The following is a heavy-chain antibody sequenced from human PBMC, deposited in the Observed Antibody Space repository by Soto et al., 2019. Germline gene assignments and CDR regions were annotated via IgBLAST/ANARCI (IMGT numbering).Heavy chain of an antibody. CDR1: GYTFTSYA. CDR3: ARDAGDSGFGRFDP. V-gene: IGHV1-3*01. Sequence: QVHLVQSGAEVKKPGASVKVSCKASGYTFTSYAVHWVRQAPGQRLEWMGWMNAGNGNTKYSQKFQGRVTITRDTSANTDYMELSSLRSEDTAVYYCARDAGDSGFGRFDPWGQGTLVTVSS. J-gene: IGHJ5*02. CDR2: MNAGNGNT. D-gene: IGHD4-17*01.